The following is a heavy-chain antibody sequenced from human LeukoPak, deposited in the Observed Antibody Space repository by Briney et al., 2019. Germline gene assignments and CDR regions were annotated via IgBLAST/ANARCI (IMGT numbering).Heavy chain of an antibody. V-gene: IGHV4-59*01. CDR1: GGSISSYY. J-gene: IGHJ5*02. Sequence: PSETLSLTCTVSGGSISSYYWSWIRQPPGKGLEWIGYIYYSGSTNYNPSLKSRVTISVDTSKNQFSLKLSSVTAADTAVYYCARALRGYFDPWGQGTLVTVSS. CDR3: ARALRGYFDP. D-gene: IGHD2-2*01. CDR2: IYYSGST.